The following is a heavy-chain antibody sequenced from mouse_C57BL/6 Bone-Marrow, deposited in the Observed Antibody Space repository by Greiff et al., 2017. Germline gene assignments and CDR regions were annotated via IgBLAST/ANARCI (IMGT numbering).Heavy chain of an antibody. CDR2: IDPETGGP. V-gene: IGHV1-15*01. Sequence: VQLQQSGAELVRPGASVTLSCKASGYTFTDYEMHWVKQTPVHGLEWIGAIDPETGGPASHQKFKGKAILTADNTSSTSYMALRSLTSEDSAVYYCTRAIYYGSSLDYCGQGTTLTVSS. CDR1: GYTFTDYE. J-gene: IGHJ2*01. CDR3: TRAIYYGSSLDY. D-gene: IGHD1-1*01.